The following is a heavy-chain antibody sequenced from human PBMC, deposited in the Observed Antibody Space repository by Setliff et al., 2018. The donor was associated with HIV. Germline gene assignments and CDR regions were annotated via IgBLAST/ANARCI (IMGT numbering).Heavy chain of an antibody. Sequence: SVKVSCKATGGTFRSHEISWVRQAPGQGLEWMGGIVPILNTGNYAPKFQGRVTITADESTTTAYMELSSLRSEDTAVYYCARIPNHSSGFDYWGQGTPVTVSS. D-gene: IGHD3-22*01. J-gene: IGHJ4*02. CDR1: GGTFRSHE. CDR2: IVPILNTG. CDR3: ARIPNHSSGFDY. V-gene: IGHV1-69*13.